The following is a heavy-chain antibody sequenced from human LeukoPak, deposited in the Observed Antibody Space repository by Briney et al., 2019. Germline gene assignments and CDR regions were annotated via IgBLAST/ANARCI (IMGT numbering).Heavy chain of an antibody. CDR1: GFTFNNYA. J-gene: IGHJ4*02. Sequence: GGSLRLSCTASGFTFNNYAMTWVRQAPGKGLEWVSAISGGGGGSLYADSVKGRFTISRDNSKNTLYLQMNSLRAEDTAVYYCAKVPLVYYDSSGYFDYWGQGTLVTVSS. CDR3: AKVPLVYYDSSGYFDY. CDR2: ISGGGGGS. D-gene: IGHD3-22*01. V-gene: IGHV3-23*01.